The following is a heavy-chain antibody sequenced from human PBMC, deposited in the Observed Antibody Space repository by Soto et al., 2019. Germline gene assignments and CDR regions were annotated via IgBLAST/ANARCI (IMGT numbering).Heavy chain of an antibody. Sequence: GASVKVSCKASGYTFTSYGISWVRQAPGQGLEWMGRIIANIGITNYAQKFQGRVTITADKSTSTAYMELSSLRSEDTAVYYCATLPPSYYYGSGSYSDYWGQGTLVTVSS. CDR2: IIANIGIT. V-gene: IGHV1-69*04. J-gene: IGHJ4*02. D-gene: IGHD3-10*01. CDR3: ATLPPSYYYGSGSYSDY. CDR1: GYTFTSYG.